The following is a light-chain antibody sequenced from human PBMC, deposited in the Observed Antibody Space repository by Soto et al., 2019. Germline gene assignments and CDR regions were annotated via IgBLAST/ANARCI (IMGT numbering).Light chain of an antibody. V-gene: IGLV1-40*01. CDR2: GNS. CDR3: QSYDSRLSADV. J-gene: IGLJ1*01. CDR1: SSNIGAGHD. Sequence: QSVLTQPPSVSGAPGQRVTISCTGSSSNIGAGHDVHWYQQLPGTAPKLLIYGNSNRPSGVPDRVSGSKSGSSASLAIAGLQAEDEADYFCQSYDSRLSADVFGTGTKLTVL.